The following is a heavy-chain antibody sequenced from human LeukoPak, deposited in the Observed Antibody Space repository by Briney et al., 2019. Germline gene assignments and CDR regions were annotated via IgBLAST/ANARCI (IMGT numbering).Heavy chain of an antibody. CDR2: ISVSGNT. Sequence: GGSLRLSCAASGFTLSSYAMSWVRQAPGKGLEWVSPISVSGNTYHAGSVKGRFTISRDSSKNTLYLQMNRLRAEDAAVYYCAKAPVTTCSGAYCYPFDYWGQGTLVTVSP. CDR3: AKAPVTTCSGAYCYPFDY. CDR1: GFTLSSYA. J-gene: IGHJ4*02. D-gene: IGHD2-21*01. V-gene: IGHV3-23*01.